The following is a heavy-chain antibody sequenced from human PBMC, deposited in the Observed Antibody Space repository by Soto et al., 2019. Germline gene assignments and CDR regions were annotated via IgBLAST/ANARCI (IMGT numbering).Heavy chain of an antibody. V-gene: IGHV3-21*06. CDR2: ISSTTHYI. CDR1: GFTFTRYS. J-gene: IGHJ4*02. CDR3: VRESEDRTSSCDS. Sequence: GGSLRLSCSASGFTFTRYSMNWVRQAPGKGLEWVSSISSTTHYIYYADSMRGRFTISRDNAKNAVYLEMNSLRAEDTAVYYCVRESEDRTSSCDSWCKRSRVTV. D-gene: IGHD1-26*01.